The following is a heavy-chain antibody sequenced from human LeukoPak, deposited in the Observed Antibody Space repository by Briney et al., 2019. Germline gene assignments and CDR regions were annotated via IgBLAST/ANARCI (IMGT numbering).Heavy chain of an antibody. CDR2: ISAYNGNT. D-gene: IGHD1-26*01. Sequence: ASVKVSCKASGYTFTSYGISWVRQAPGQGLEWMGWISAYNGNTNYAQKLQGRVTMTTDTSTSTAYMELRSLSSVTAADTAVYYCARGTPQWEPPGDAFDIWGQRTMVTVSS. CDR3: ARGTPQWEPPGDAFDI. CDR1: GYTFTSYG. J-gene: IGHJ3*02. V-gene: IGHV1-18*01.